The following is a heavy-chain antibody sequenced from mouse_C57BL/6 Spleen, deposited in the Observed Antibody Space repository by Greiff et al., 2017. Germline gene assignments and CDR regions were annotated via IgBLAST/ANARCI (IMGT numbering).Heavy chain of an antibody. Sequence: VQLQQPGAELVKPGASVKMSCRASGYTFTSYWITWVKQRPGQGLEWIGDIYPGSGSTNYNEKFKSKATLTVDTSSSTAYMQLSSLTSDDSAVYYCARMGTTVVAQWYFDVWGTGTTVTVSS. V-gene: IGHV1-55*01. J-gene: IGHJ1*03. CDR1: GYTFTSYW. D-gene: IGHD1-1*01. CDR2: IYPGSGST. CDR3: ARMGTTVVAQWYFDV.